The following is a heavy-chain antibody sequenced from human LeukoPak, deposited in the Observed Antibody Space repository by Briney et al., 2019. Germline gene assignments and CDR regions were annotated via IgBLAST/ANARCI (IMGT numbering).Heavy chain of an antibody. CDR3: ARVGYCSGGSCYFPY. CDR2: IYSGGST. Sequence: GGSLRLSCAASGFTVSSNYMSWVRQAPGKGLEWVSVIYSGGSTYYADSVKGRFNISRHNSKNTLYLQMSSLRAEDTDVYYCARVGYCSGGSCYFPYWGQGTLVTVSS. J-gene: IGHJ4*02. CDR1: GFTVSSNY. V-gene: IGHV3-53*04. D-gene: IGHD2-15*01.